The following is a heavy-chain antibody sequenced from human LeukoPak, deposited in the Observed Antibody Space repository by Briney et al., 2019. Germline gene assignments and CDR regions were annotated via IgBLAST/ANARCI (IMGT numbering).Heavy chain of an antibody. Sequence: GASVKVSCKASGYTSTNYGISWVRQAPGQGLEWMGWIHIYRSNTNYAQKFQGRVTMTTDTSTSTAYMEVRGLRSDDTAMYYCARDVGITVADSFDPWGQGTLVTVSS. J-gene: IGHJ5*02. V-gene: IGHV1-18*01. CDR1: GYTSTNYG. CDR2: IHIYRSNT. CDR3: ARDVGITVADSFDP. D-gene: IGHD6-13*01.